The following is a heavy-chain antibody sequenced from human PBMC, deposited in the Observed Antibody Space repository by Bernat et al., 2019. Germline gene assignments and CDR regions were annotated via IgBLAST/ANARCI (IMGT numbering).Heavy chain of an antibody. V-gene: IGHV3-48*03. CDR1: GFTFSSYE. D-gene: IGHD3-10*01. J-gene: IGHJ4*02. CDR3: ASLSTPQYYYGSGSYLDY. Sequence: EVQLVESGGGLVQPGGSLRLSCAASGFTFSSYEMNWVRQAPGKGLEWVSYISSSGSTIYYADSVKGRFTISRDNAKTSLYLQMNSLRAEDTAVYYCASLSTPQYYYGSGSYLDYWGQGTLVTVSS. CDR2: ISSSGSTI.